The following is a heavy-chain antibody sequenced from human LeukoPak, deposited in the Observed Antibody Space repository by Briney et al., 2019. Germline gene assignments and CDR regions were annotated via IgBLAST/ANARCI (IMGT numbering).Heavy chain of an antibody. CDR1: GGSFSGYY. CDR3: ARALDYYDSSGLVY. Sequence: SETLSLTCAVYGGSFSGYYWSWIRQPPGKGLEWIGEINHSGSTNYNPSLKSRVTMSVDTSKNQFSLKLSSVTAADTAVYYCARALDYYDSSGLVYWGQGTLVTVSS. D-gene: IGHD3-22*01. J-gene: IGHJ4*02. V-gene: IGHV4-34*01. CDR2: INHSGST.